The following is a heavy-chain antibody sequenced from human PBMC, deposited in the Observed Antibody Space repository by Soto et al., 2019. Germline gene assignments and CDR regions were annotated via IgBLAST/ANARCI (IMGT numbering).Heavy chain of an antibody. CDR2: IGGSGTST. V-gene: IGHV3-23*01. CDR1: GFTFSSYA. CDR3: AKDRLGGNFDY. Sequence: GGSLRLSCAASGFTFSSYAMKWVRQAPGKGLEWVALIGGSGTSTYYADSVKGRFTISRDNSKNTLYLQMNSLRVEDTAVYYCAKDRLGGNFDYWGQGTQVTVSS. J-gene: IGHJ4*02.